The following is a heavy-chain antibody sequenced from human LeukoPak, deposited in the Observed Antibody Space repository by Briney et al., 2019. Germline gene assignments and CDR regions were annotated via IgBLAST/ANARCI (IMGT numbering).Heavy chain of an antibody. CDR1: GYTFTSYA. V-gene: IGHV1-3*01. CDR2: INAGNGNT. CDR3: ARDRLWYVTDYYFDY. J-gene: IGHJ4*02. D-gene: IGHD3-10*01. Sequence: GASVKVSCKASGYTFTSYAMHWVRQAPGQRLEWMGWINAGNGNTKYPQKFQGRVTITRDTSASTAYMELSSLRSEDTAVYYCARDRLWYVTDYYFDYWGQGTLVTVSS.